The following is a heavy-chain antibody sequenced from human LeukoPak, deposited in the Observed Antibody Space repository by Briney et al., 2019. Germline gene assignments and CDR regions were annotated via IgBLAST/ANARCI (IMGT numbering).Heavy chain of an antibody. CDR3: ARVNYYVSNSLDF. CDR2: ISPNTGST. J-gene: IGHJ4*02. CDR1: VYTFTPYD. Sequence: ASVTVSCKTSVYTFTPYDIHGVRQAPGQGLEGMGWISPNTGSTEYAQKFQGRVTMTRETSISTVYMEMSSLTSGDTAVYYCARVNYYVSNSLDFWGQGTLVTVSS. D-gene: IGHD3-22*01. V-gene: IGHV1-2*02.